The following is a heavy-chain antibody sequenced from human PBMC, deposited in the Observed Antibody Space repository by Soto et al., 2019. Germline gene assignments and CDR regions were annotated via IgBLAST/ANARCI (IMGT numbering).Heavy chain of an antibody. CDR2: TYYRSKWYN. J-gene: IGHJ6*02. CDR3: ARDRCSGGSCYSIYYSYGMDV. Sequence: SQTLSLTCAISGDSVSSNSAAWNWIRQSPSRGLEWLGRTYYRSKWYNDYAVSVKSRITINPDTSKYQFSLQLNSVTPEDTAVYYFARDRCSGGSCYSIYYSYGMDVWGQRTTVTVSS. D-gene: IGHD2-15*01. V-gene: IGHV6-1*01. CDR1: GDSVSSNSAA.